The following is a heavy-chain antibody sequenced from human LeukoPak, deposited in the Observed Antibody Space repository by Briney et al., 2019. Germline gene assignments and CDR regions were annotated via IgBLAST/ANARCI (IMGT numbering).Heavy chain of an antibody. Sequence: GASVKVSCKASGYTFTGYYMHWVRQATGQGLEWMGWMNPNSGNTGYAQKFQGRVTITRNTSISTAYMGLSSLRSEDTAVYYCARGLGGSGSYITDFDYWGQGTLVTVSS. CDR1: GYTFTGYY. CDR3: ARGLGGSGSYITDFDY. J-gene: IGHJ4*02. CDR2: MNPNSGNT. D-gene: IGHD3-10*01. V-gene: IGHV1-8*03.